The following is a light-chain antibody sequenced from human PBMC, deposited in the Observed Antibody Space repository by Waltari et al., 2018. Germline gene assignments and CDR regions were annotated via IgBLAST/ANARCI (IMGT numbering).Light chain of an antibody. CDR3: QSADSSGTSWV. J-gene: IGLJ3*02. CDR2: KDS. V-gene: IGLV3-25*03. CDR1: ALPKPY. Sequence: SYELTQPPSVSVSPGQTARITCSGDALPKPYAYWYQQKPGQAPVLVIYKDSERPSGIPERFSGSSSGTTVTLTISGVQAEDEADYYCQSADSSGTSWVFGGGTKLTVL.